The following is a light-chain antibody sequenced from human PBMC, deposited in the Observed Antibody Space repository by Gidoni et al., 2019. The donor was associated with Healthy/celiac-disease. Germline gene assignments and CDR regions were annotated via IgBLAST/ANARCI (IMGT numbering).Light chain of an antibody. CDR2: GAS. Sequence: LKQSPGTLSLSPGERATLSCRASQSVSSSYLAWYQQKPGQAPRLLIYGASSRATGIPDRFSGSGSGTDFTLTISRLEPEDFAVYYCQQYGSSPLTFGGGTKVEIK. CDR3: QQYGSSPLT. CDR1: QSVSSSY. V-gene: IGKV3-20*01. J-gene: IGKJ4*01.